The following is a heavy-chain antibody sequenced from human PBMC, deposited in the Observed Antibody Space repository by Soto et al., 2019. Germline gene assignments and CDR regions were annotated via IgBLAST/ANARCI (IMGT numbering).Heavy chain of an antibody. V-gene: IGHV3-23*01. Sequence: EVQLLDSGGGLVQPGGSLRLSCAASGFTFKNSAMSWVRQAPGKGLEWVSSISGSGVNTHYEDSVKGRFTISRDNSNNTLNMRMNSLSAEDTAVKYCATVIQISLMRSNSYALDVWGQGTMDTVSP. CDR2: ISGSGVNT. D-gene: IGHD6-13*01. J-gene: IGHJ3*01. CDR1: GFTFKNSA. CDR3: ATVIQISLMRSNSYALDV.